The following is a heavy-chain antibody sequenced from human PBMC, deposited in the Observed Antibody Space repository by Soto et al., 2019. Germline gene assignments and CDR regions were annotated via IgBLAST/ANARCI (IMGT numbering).Heavy chain of an antibody. CDR1: GGSISSYY. CDR3: ARLNYDFWSGYYFGPNFGYYYYMDV. Sequence: PSETLSLTCTVSGGSISSYYWSWIRQPPGKGLEWIGYIYYSGSTNYNPSLKSRVTISVDTSKNQFSLKLSSVTAADTAVYYCARLNYDFWSGYYFGPNFGYYYYMDVWGKGTTVTVSS. J-gene: IGHJ6*03. CDR2: IYYSGST. V-gene: IGHV4-59*08. D-gene: IGHD3-3*01.